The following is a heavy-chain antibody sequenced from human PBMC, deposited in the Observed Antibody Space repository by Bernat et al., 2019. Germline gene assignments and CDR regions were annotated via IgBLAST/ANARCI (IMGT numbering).Heavy chain of an antibody. CDR1: GFTFSSYA. V-gene: IGHV3-23*04. CDR3: AKDALGYCTGGVCPDY. J-gene: IGHJ4*02. Sequence: EVQLVESGGGLVQPGGSLRLSCAASGFTFSSYAMSWGRQAPGKGLEWVSAISGSGGSTYYADSVNGRFTISRDNSKNTLYLQMNSLRAEDTAVYYCAKDALGYCTGGVCPDYWGQGTLVTVSS. D-gene: IGHD2-8*02. CDR2: ISGSGGST.